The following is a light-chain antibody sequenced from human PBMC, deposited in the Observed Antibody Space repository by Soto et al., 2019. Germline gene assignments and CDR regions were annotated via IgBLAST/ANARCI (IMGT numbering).Light chain of an antibody. Sequence: SYELTQPPSVSVAPGKTARITCGGNNIGSKSVHWYQQKPGQAPLLVIYYDTDRPSGIPVRFSGSNSGNTATLTISRVEAGDEADYYCQVWDRSSDHVVFGGGTKLTVL. CDR1: NIGSKS. CDR3: QVWDRSSDHVV. CDR2: YDT. V-gene: IGLV3-21*04. J-gene: IGLJ2*01.